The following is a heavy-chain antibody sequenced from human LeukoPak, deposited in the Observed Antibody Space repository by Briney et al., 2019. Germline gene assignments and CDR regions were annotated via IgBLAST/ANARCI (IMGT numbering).Heavy chain of an antibody. CDR2: ISLAGQT. V-gene: IGHV4/OR15-8*02. Sequence: PSETLSLTCGVSGGSISGTNWWSWVRQPPGRGLEWIGEISLAGQTNYNPSLNGRATMSLDKSSNQLSLHLTSVTAADTATYFCSRESGPFCPFGYWGQGTLVIVSS. CDR1: GGSISGTNW. J-gene: IGHJ4*02. D-gene: IGHD1-26*01. CDR3: SRESGPFCPFGY.